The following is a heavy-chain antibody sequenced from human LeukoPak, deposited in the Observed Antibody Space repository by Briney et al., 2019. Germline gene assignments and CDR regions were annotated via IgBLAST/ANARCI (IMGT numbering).Heavy chain of an antibody. J-gene: IGHJ6*02. V-gene: IGHV3-74*01. CDR1: GFTFNNYW. CDR2: INSDGSSI. Sequence: GGSLRLSCAASGFTFNNYWMHWVRQAPGKGLVWVSRINSDGSSISYADSVKGRFTISRDNAKNTLYLQMDSLRAEDTAVYYCARDHNDILTGYLYYGMDVWGQGTTVTVSS. CDR3: ARDHNDILTGYLYYGMDV. D-gene: IGHD3-9*01.